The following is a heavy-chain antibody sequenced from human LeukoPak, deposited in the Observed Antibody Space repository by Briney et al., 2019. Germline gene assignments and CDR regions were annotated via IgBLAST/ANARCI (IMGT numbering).Heavy chain of an antibody. CDR2: ISYDGSNK. D-gene: IGHD5-12*01. J-gene: IGHJ4*02. CDR3: AKDPRVATIEIFDY. CDR1: GFTFNSYG. V-gene: IGHV3-30*18. Sequence: GGSLRLSCAASGFTFNSYGMHWVRQAPGKGLEWVAVISYDGSNKDYADSVKGRFTISRDNSKNTLYLQMNSLRAEDTAVYYCAKDPRVATIEIFDYWGQGTLVTVSS.